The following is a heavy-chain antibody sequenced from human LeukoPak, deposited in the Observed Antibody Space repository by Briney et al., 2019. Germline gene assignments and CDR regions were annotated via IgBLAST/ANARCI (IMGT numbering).Heavy chain of an antibody. J-gene: IGHJ4*02. D-gene: IGHD4-23*01. CDR1: VGFPTYDY. CDR2: IHTTGST. Sequence: PSETLSLTCSVSVGFPTYDYWNWIRQPAGKAPEWIGRIHTTGSTNYNPSLKSRLTMSLDKSKNQFSLKVTSMTAADTALYYCARGGGNRHFDSWGQGILVTVSS. CDR3: ARGGGNRHFDS. V-gene: IGHV4-4*07.